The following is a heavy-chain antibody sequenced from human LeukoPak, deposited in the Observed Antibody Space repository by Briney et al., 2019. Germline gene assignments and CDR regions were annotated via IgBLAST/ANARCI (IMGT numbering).Heavy chain of an antibody. D-gene: IGHD4-17*01. Sequence: PGGSLRLSCAASGFTFSSYAMSWVRQAPGKGLEWVSAISGSGGSTYYADSVKGRFTISRDKSKNTLYLQMNSLGAEDTAVYYCAKDFNDYGDYLSLDYWGQGTLVAVSS. J-gene: IGHJ4*02. CDR3: AKDFNDYGDYLSLDY. CDR1: GFTFSSYA. CDR2: ISGSGGST. V-gene: IGHV3-23*01.